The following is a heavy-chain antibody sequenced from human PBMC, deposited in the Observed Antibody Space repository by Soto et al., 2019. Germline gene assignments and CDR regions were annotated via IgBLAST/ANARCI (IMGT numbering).Heavy chain of an antibody. D-gene: IGHD1-26*01. Sequence: APSMQVSCKASGYTFTSYGISWVRQAPGQGLEWMGWSSAYNGNTNYAQKRQGRVTMTTDTSTSTAYMELRSLRSDDTAVYYCARDAYSGSYYDAFDIWGQGTMVTVSS. CDR1: GYTFTSYG. CDR2: SSAYNGNT. V-gene: IGHV1-18*01. J-gene: IGHJ3*02. CDR3: ARDAYSGSYYDAFDI.